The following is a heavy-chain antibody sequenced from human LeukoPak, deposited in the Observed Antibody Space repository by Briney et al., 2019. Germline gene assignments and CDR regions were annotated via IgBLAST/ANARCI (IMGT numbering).Heavy chain of an antibody. V-gene: IGHV3-9*01. CDR2: ISWNSGSI. D-gene: IGHD2-15*01. Sequence: GGSLRLSCAASGFTFDDYAMHWVRQAPGKGLEWVSGISWNSGSIGYADSVKGRFTISRDNAKNPLYLQMNSLRAEDTALYYCAKDLGYCSGGSCYSGSGFDYWGQGTLVTVSS. CDR1: GFTFDDYA. CDR3: AKDLGYCSGGSCYSGSGFDY. J-gene: IGHJ4*02.